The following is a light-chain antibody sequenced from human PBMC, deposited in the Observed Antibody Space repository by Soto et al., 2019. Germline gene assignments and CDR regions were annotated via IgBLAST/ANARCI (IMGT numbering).Light chain of an antibody. V-gene: IGLV2-14*01. J-gene: IGLJ1*01. CDR1: SSDVGGYNY. CDR3: SSYTSSSIYV. CDR2: EVS. Sequence: QSVLTQPASVSGSPGQSITISCTGTSSDVGGYNYVSWYQHHPGKAPKLMIYEVSNRPSGVSNRFSGSKSGNTASLTISGLQAEDEADYYCSSYTSSSIYVFGTGTTLTVL.